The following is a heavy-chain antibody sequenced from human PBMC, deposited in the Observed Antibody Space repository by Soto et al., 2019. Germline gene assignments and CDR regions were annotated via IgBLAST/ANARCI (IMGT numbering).Heavy chain of an antibody. Sequence: SETLSLTCAVSGGSISSSNWWSWVRQPPGKGLEWIGEIYHSGSTNYNPSLKSRVTISVDKSKNQFSLKLSSVTAADTAVYYCASRYSSSWRYFQHWGQGTLVTVSS. CDR2: IYHSGST. J-gene: IGHJ1*01. CDR1: GGSISSSNW. D-gene: IGHD6-13*01. V-gene: IGHV4-4*02. CDR3: ASRYSSSWRYFQH.